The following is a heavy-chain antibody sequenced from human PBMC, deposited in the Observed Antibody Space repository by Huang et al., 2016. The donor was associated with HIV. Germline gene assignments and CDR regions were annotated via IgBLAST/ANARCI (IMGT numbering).Heavy chain of an antibody. CDR1: GFPFSSYW. V-gene: IGHV3-74*01. D-gene: IGHD3-22*01. CDR2: INSDGSSS. CDR3: VRDPRIQSWLNYFDY. J-gene: IGHJ4*02. Sequence: EVQLVESGGGLVQPGGSLRLSCAASGFPFSSYWMHWVRQAPGKGVVLVSRINSDGSSSGYADSVKGRFTISRDNAKNTLYLQMNSLRAEDTAVYYCVRDPRIQSWLNYFDYWGQGTLVSVSS.